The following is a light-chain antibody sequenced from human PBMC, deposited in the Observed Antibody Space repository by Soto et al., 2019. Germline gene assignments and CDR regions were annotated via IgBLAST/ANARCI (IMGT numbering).Light chain of an antibody. CDR1: QSISSW. J-gene: IGKJ1*01. CDR3: QQYNSYWT. CDR2: DAS. V-gene: IGKV1-5*01. Sequence: DIQMTQSPSTLSASVGDRVTITCRASQSISSWVAWYQQKPGKAPKLLIYDASTLKGGVPSRFSGSGAGTEFTLTSSSLQADDFATYYCQQYNSYWTFGQGTEVEIK.